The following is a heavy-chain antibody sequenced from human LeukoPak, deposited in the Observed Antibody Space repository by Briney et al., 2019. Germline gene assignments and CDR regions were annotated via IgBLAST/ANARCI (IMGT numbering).Heavy chain of an antibody. CDR1: GGSISGGDYY. Sequence: SETLSLTCTVSGGSISGGDYYWSWIRQPPGKGLEWIGYIYYSGSTYYNPSLKSRVTISVDTSKNQFSLKLSSVTAADTAVYYCARAPLVGYCSSTSCYRPYYFDYRGQGTLVTVSS. CDR2: IYYSGST. CDR3: ARAPLVGYCSSTSCYRPYYFDY. D-gene: IGHD2-2*01. V-gene: IGHV4-30-4*08. J-gene: IGHJ4*02.